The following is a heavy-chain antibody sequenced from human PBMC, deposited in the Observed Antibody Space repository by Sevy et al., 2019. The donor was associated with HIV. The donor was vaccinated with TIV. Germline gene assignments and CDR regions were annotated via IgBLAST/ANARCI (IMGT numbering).Heavy chain of an antibody. J-gene: IGHJ6*02. CDR2: ISYDGGNK. V-gene: IGHV3-30-3*01. D-gene: IGHD3-10*01. Sequence: GGSLRLSCAASGFTFSRYTMHWVRQAPGKGLEWVAVISYDGGNKYYADTVKGRFTNSRDNSKNTLYLQMNSLRAEDTAVSYCARDCGWYYYGSGSTEEYYRMDVWGQGTTVTVSS. CDR1: GFTFSRYT. CDR3: ARDCGWYYYGSGSTEEYYRMDV.